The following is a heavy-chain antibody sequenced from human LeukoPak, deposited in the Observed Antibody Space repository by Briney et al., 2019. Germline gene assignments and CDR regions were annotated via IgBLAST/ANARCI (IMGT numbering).Heavy chain of an antibody. Sequence: GGSLRLSCAASGFTFSSYEMNWVRQAPGKGLEWVSAISGSGGSTYYADSVKGRFTISRDDSKDTAYLQMNSLKTEDTAVYYCSRVNPTSGSYFDAFDIWGQGTMVTVSS. J-gene: IGHJ3*02. CDR3: SRVNPTSGSYFDAFDI. D-gene: IGHD1-26*01. CDR2: ISGSGGST. CDR1: GFTFSSYE. V-gene: IGHV3-23*01.